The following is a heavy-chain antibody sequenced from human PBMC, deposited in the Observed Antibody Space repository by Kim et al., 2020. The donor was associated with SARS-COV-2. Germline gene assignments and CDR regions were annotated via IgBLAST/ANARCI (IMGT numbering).Heavy chain of an antibody. CDR1: GGSISSGGYY. V-gene: IGHV4-31*03. Sequence: SETLSLTCTVSGGSISSGGYYWSWLRQHPGKGREGIGYIYYSGSTNYNPYLKGSVTVSVDTSQNQFSLKLSTVTAAATAVYSCARAPPELWFDPWGLGTL. J-gene: IGHJ5*02. CDR2: IYYSGST. CDR3: ARAPPELWFDP. D-gene: IGHD3-10*01.